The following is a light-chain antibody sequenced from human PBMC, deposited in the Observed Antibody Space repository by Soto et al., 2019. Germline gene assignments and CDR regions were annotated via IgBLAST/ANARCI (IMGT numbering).Light chain of an antibody. Sequence: QSVLTQPASVSGSPGQSITISCTGTSSDVGGYNYVSWYQQHPGRAPKLMIYDVSNRPSGLSFRFSGSKSGNTASLTISGLQAEDEADYYCSSFTSSSTWVFGGGTQLTVL. CDR2: DVS. CDR1: SSDVGGYNY. CDR3: SSFTSSSTWV. J-gene: IGLJ3*02. V-gene: IGLV2-14*01.